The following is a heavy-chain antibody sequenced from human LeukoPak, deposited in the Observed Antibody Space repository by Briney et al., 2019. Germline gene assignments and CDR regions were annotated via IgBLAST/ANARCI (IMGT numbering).Heavy chain of an antibody. CDR1: GGSICNYQ. D-gene: IGHD6-19*01. CDR2: IHSSGST. CDR3: ARRDISTGWSFDS. V-gene: IGHV4-4*07. Sequence: SETLSLTCTVSGGSICNYQWTWIRQPAGKGLEWIGQIHSSGSTNYNPPLKSRVTMSIDTPERQVSLTIRSVTAADTALYYCARRDISTGWSFDSWGQGTLVTVSS. J-gene: IGHJ4*02.